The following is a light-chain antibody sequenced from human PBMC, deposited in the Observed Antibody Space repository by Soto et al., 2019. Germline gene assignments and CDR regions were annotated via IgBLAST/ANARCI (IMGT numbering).Light chain of an antibody. CDR1: QNIHNY. CDR2: DAI. J-gene: IGKJ4*01. CDR3: QQYDAWPLT. Sequence: MSQSPAPLSVSPGDRVTISCRASQNIHNYMSWFLQKPGQTPSLLIYDAIIRAPDVPARFSGSWSGTEFTLTIDSLQSEDFAVYYCQQYDAWPLTFGEGTKLQIK. V-gene: IGKV3-15*01.